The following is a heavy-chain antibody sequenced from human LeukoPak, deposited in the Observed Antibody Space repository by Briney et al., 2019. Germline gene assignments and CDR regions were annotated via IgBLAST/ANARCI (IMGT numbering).Heavy chain of an antibody. D-gene: IGHD4-17*01. CDR2: IIPIFGTA. Sequence: GASVKVSCKASGGTFSSYAISWVRQAPGQGLEWMGGIIPIFGTANYAQKFQGRVTITADESTSTAYMELSSLRSEDTAVYYCARVRFPYGDYGPFDYWGQGTLVTVSS. J-gene: IGHJ4*02. V-gene: IGHV1-69*13. CDR1: GGTFSSYA. CDR3: ARVRFPYGDYGPFDY.